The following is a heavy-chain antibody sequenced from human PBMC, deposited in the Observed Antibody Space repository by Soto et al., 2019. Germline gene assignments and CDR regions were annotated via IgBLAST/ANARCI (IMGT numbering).Heavy chain of an antibody. CDR3: ARASAGALYDF. Sequence: QVQLVQSGGEVRKPGASVNVSCKTSGHIFTNYGVAWVRQAPAQGLELVAWISGYNGYPKYTQKFQGRATVTTDTSTRTGYMELRNLKSDDTAVYYCARASAGALYDFWGQGTLVTVSS. CDR1: GHIFTNYG. CDR2: ISGYNGYP. D-gene: IGHD3-16*01. V-gene: IGHV1-18*01. J-gene: IGHJ4*02.